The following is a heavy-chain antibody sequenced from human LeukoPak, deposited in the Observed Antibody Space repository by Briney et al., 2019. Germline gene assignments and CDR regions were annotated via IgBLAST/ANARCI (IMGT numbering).Heavy chain of an antibody. D-gene: IGHD6-13*01. CDR2: ITNSSSYI. Sequence: GGSLRLSCAASGFTFSSYSMNWVRQAPGKGLEWVSSITNSSSYIYYADSVKGRFTIFRDNAKNSLYLQMNSLRAEDTAVYYCARVSGIAAAGTRGYGMDVWGKGTTVTVSS. CDR3: ARVSGIAAAGTRGYGMDV. J-gene: IGHJ6*04. V-gene: IGHV3-21*01. CDR1: GFTFSSYS.